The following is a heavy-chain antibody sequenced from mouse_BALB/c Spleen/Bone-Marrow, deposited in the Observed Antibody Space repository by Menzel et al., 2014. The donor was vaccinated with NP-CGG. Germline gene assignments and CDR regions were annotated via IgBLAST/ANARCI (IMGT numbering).Heavy chain of an antibody. J-gene: IGHJ4*01. CDR2: IRYSDST. V-gene: IGHV3-1*02. Sequence: VQLQQPGPDLVKPSQSLSLTCSVTGYSITSGYNWHWIRQFPGNKLEWMGYIRYSDSTNYNPSLKSRISITRDTSKNQFVLQLNSVTTEDTATYYCARGTYGAMDYWGQGTSVTVSS. CDR1: GYSITSGYN. D-gene: IGHD5-1*01. CDR3: ARGTYGAMDY.